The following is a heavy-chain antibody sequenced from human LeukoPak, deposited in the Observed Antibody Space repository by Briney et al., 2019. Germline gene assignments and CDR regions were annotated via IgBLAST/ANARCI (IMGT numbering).Heavy chain of an antibody. CDR3: AKSRRSRSPGASDI. CDR2: ITASGAGT. D-gene: IGHD6-6*01. CDR1: AFTFSSYA. J-gene: IGHJ3*02. V-gene: IGHV3-23*01. Sequence: PGGSLRLSCTASAFTFSSYAMSWVRRAPGKGLEWVSTITASGAGTYCADSVKGRFTISRDNSRNSVYLQMNSLRAEDTAIYYCAKSRRSRSPGASDIWGQGTMVTVSS.